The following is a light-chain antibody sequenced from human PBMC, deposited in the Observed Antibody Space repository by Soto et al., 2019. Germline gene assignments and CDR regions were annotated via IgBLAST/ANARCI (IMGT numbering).Light chain of an antibody. CDR1: SSDVGGYNY. CDR2: EVS. Sequence: QSVLTQPASVSGSPGQSITISCTGTSSDVGGYNYVSWYQPHPGKAPKLMIYEVSNRPSGVSNRFSGSKSGNTASLTISGLPAEDEADYYCSSYTSSSTVVFGGGTKLTVL. V-gene: IGLV2-14*01. CDR3: SSYTSSSTVV. J-gene: IGLJ2*01.